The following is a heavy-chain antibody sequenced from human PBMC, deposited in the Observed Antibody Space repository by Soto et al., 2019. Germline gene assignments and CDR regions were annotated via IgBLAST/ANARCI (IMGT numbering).Heavy chain of an antibody. CDR2: INGDGSST. CDR1: GFTFSSYW. D-gene: IGHD2-2*01. CDR3: VRAPYSTSWSAFDI. V-gene: IGHV3-74*01. Sequence: PGGSLRLSCAASGFTFSSYWMHWVRQAPGKGLAWISRINGDGSSTNYADSVKGRFTISRDNAKNTLYVQMNSLRVEDTAVYYCVRAPYSTSWSAFDIWGQGTMVTVSS. J-gene: IGHJ3*02.